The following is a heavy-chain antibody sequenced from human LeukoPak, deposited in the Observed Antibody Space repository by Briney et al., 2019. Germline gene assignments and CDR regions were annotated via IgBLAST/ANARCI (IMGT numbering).Heavy chain of an antibody. CDR3: ARGPRWRAVAGPSPDY. CDR1: GYTFTGYY. CDR2: INPNSGGT. J-gene: IGHJ4*02. V-gene: IGHV1-2*02. Sequence: ASVKVSCKASGYTFTGYYMHWVRQAPGQGLEWMGWINPNSGGTNYAQKFQGRATMTRDTSISTAYMELSRLRSDDTAVYYCARGPRWRAVAGPSPDYWGQGTLVTVSS. D-gene: IGHD6-19*01.